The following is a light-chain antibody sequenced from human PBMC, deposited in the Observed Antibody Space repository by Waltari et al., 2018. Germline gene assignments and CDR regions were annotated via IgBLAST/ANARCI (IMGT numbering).Light chain of an antibody. CDR2: WAS. Sequence: DIVMTQSPDSLAASLGERATINCKSRQSVLYSSDNKNYLAWYQQKPGQPPKLLIYWASTRESGVPDRFSGSGSGTDFTLTISSLQAEDVAVYYCQQYYSIPYTFGQGTKLEIK. CDR3: QQYYSIPYT. J-gene: IGKJ2*01. CDR1: QSVLYSSDNKNY. V-gene: IGKV4-1*01.